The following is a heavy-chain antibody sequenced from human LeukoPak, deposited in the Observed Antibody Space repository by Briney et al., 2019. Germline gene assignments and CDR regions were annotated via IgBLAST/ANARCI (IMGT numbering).Heavy chain of an antibody. CDR2: IRYDGSNK. J-gene: IGHJ4*02. Sequence: PGGSLRLSCAASGFTFSSYGMHWVRQAPGKGLEWVAFIRYDGSNKYYADSVKGRFTISRDNSKNTLYLQMNSLRAEDTAVYYCAKAPSGSYRGGFDYWSQGTLVTVSS. V-gene: IGHV3-30*02. CDR1: GFTFSSYG. CDR3: AKAPSGSYRGGFDY. D-gene: IGHD1-26*01.